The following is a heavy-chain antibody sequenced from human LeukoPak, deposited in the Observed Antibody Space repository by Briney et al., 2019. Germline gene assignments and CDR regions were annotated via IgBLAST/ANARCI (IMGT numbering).Heavy chain of an antibody. V-gene: IGHV3-23*01. CDR3: ASRGHVGSGTYSPYDY. CDR1: GFTFSNFA. CDR2: ISGSGSRT. Sequence: GGSLRLSCAAAGFTFSNFAMSWVRQAPGKGLEWVSVISGSGSRTYYADSVKGRFTISRDNSRNTIYLQMTSLRAEDTAVYYCASRGHVGSGTYSPYDYWGQGTLVSVSS. J-gene: IGHJ4*02. D-gene: IGHD3-10*01.